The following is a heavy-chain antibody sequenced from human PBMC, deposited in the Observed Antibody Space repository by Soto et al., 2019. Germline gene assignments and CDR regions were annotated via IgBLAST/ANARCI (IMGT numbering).Heavy chain of an antibody. CDR3: ARDEGVLRIVATFADY. Sequence: QVQLVQSGAEVKKPGASVKVSCKASGYTFTSCGISWVRQAPGQGREWMGWISAYNGNTNYAQKLQGRVTMTTDTSTSTAYMELRSLRSDDTAVYYCARDEGVLRIVATFADYWGQGTLVTVSS. D-gene: IGHD5-12*01. J-gene: IGHJ4*02. CDR1: GYTFTSCG. CDR2: ISAYNGNT. V-gene: IGHV1-18*01.